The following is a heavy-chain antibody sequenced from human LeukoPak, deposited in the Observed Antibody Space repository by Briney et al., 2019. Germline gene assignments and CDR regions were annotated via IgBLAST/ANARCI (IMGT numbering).Heavy chain of an antibody. CDR3: ARDGYSSSASWWYFDL. Sequence: PSETLSHTCTVSGGSISSGGYYWSWIRQHPGKGLEWLGYIYYSGSTYYNPSLKSRVTISVDTSKNQFSLKLSSVTAADTAVYYCARDGYSSSASWWYFDLWGRGTLVTVSS. CDR1: GGSISSGGYY. CDR2: IYYSGST. V-gene: IGHV4-31*03. D-gene: IGHD6-6*01. J-gene: IGHJ2*01.